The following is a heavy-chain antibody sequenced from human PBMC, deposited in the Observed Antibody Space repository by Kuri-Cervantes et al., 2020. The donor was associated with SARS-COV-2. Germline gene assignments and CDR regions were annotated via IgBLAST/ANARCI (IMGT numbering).Heavy chain of an antibody. D-gene: IGHD6-19*01. CDR1: GGSISSSSYY. V-gene: IGHV4-39*07. CDR3: ARGGWQSDYFDY. CDR2: IYYNGST. J-gene: IGHJ4*02. Sequence: SETLSLTCTVSGGSISSSSYYWGWIRQPPGKGLEWIGSIYYNGSTYYNPSLKSRVTISVDTSKNQFSLKLSSVTAADTAVYYCARGGWQSDYFDYWGQGTLVTVSS.